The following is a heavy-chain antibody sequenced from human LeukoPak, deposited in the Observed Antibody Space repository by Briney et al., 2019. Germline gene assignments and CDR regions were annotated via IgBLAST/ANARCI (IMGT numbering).Heavy chain of an antibody. CDR2: IFSQGSHK. CDR3: AKDDEDRNYGSAFDI. Sequence: GGSLRLSCAASGFTFTNYAMHWVRQAPGKGLEWVADIFSQGSHKYYADSVKGRFTISRDDSKNTLYLEMNSLRAEDTALYYCAKDDEDRNYGSAFDIWGQGTMVTVSS. CDR1: GFTFTNYA. D-gene: IGHD1-14*01. J-gene: IGHJ3*02. V-gene: IGHV3-30*04.